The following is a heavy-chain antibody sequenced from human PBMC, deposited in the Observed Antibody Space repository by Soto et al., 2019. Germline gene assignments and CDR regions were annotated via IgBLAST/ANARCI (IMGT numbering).Heavy chain of an antibody. V-gene: IGHV2-5*02. D-gene: IGHD3-16*01. CDR3: AHKGGGDRILDY. Sequence: QITLKESGPTLVKPTQTLTLTCTFSGFSLSTSGVGVGWIRQPPGKALEWLAIVYWDDSKRYSPSLKSRLTITKDTPKNQVVLTMTNMDPLDTAPYFCAHKGGGDRILDYWGQGTLVTVSS. J-gene: IGHJ4*02. CDR2: VYWDDSK. CDR1: GFSLSTSGVG.